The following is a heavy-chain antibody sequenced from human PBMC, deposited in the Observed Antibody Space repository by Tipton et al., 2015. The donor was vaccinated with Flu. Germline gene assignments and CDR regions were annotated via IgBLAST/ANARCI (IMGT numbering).Heavy chain of an antibody. J-gene: IGHJ2*01. CDR3: ARDQKWEPGGRLGL. V-gene: IGHV4-4*07. CDR2: IHSSRSI. D-gene: IGHD1-26*01. CDR1: GGSNSIYY. Sequence: TLSLTCTVSGGSNSIYYWSWIRQPAGKGLEWIGRIHSSRSINYNPSLKSRVTMSLDTSKNQFSLKLYSVTAADTAVYYCARDQKWEPGGRLGLWGRGTLVTVSS.